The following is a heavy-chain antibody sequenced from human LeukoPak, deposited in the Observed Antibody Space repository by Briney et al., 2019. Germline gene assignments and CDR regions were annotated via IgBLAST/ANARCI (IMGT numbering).Heavy chain of an antibody. J-gene: IGHJ4*02. V-gene: IGHV3-7*03. CDR2: IKLDGSEK. CDR3: ARDQYDTWSRRGNFDS. D-gene: IGHD3-3*01. CDR1: GFTFSSYS. Sequence: GGSLRLSCAASGFTFSSYSMNWVRQAPGKGLEWVANIKLDGSEKNYVDSVKGRFTISRDNTKSSLYLQMNSLRAEDTAVFYCARDQYDTWSRRGNFDSWGQGTLVIVSS.